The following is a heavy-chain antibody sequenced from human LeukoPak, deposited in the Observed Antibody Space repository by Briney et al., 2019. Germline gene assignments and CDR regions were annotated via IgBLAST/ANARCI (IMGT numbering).Heavy chain of an antibody. CDR1: DGSISSYY. D-gene: IGHD3-16*01. Sequence: SETLSLTCTVSDGSISSYYWSWLRQPPGKGLEWIGYIYYSGSTNYNPSLKSRVTISVDTSKNQFSLKLSSVTAADTAVYYCARRGESYYFDYWGQGTLVTVSS. V-gene: IGHV4-59*08. CDR2: IYYSGST. J-gene: IGHJ4*02. CDR3: ARRGESYYFDY.